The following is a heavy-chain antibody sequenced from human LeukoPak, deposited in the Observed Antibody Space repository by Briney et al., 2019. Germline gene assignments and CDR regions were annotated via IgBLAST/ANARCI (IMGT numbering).Heavy chain of an antibody. Sequence: ASVKVSCKASGYTFTSYGISWVRQAPGQGPEWMGWISPYNGNTNYAQNLQGRVTMTTDTSTSTAYMELRSLRSDDTAVYYCARGDYGDYHFDSWGQGTLVTVSS. CDR1: GYTFTSYG. CDR3: ARGDYGDYHFDS. V-gene: IGHV1-18*01. D-gene: IGHD4-17*01. CDR2: ISPYNGNT. J-gene: IGHJ4*02.